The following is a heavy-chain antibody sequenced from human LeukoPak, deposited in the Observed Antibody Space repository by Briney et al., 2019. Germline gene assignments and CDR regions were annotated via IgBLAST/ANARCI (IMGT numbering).Heavy chain of an antibody. CDR2: IYTSGST. J-gene: IGHJ4*02. CDR3: ARRRSGWYGFDY. V-gene: IGHV4-4*09. D-gene: IGHD6-19*01. CDR1: GGSISSYY. Sequence: SGTLSLTCTVSGGSISSYYWSWIRQPPGKGLEWIGYIYTSGSTNYNPSLKSRVTISVDTSKNQFSLKLSSVTAADTAVYYCARRRSGWYGFDYWGQGTLVTVSS.